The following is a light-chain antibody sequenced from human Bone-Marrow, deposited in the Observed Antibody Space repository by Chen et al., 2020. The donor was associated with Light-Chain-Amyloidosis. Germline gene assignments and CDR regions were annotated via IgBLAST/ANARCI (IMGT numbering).Light chain of an antibody. CDR1: QSVSNSY. CDR2: GAS. V-gene: IGKV3-20*01. J-gene: IGKJ1*01. Sequence: ELVLTQSPGTLSLSPGETATLSCRASQSVSNSYIAWYQQKPGQAPRLLIYGASSRATGSPGKFSGSGSGTDFTLNNRRLEPEDFAVYYCQQYADSPRTFGQGTKVEIK. CDR3: QQYADSPRT.